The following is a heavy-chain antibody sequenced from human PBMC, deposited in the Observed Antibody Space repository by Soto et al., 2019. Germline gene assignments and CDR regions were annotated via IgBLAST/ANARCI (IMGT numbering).Heavy chain of an antibody. CDR1: GGSLSGFY. J-gene: IGHJ4*02. CDR2: IKDGGYT. D-gene: IGHD5-12*01. Sequence: QVQLQQWGAGLLKPSETLSLNCAVNGGSLSGFYWSWIRQPPGKGLEWIGEIKDGGYTNYSPSLKLRATISADRSNNQFSERLNSVTAADTGVYYCARGQEGVVATHWDQGALVTVSS. V-gene: IGHV4-34*01. CDR3: ARGQEGVVATH.